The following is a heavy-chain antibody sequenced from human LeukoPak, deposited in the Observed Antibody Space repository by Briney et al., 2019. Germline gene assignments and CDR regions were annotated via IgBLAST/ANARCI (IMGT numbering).Heavy chain of an antibody. J-gene: IGHJ4*02. CDR3: ARDFYSNDFDY. V-gene: IGHV1-2*02. D-gene: IGHD4-11*01. CDR1: GYTFTDYY. CDR2: INPNSGGT. Sequence: ASVKVSCKASGYTFTDYYMHWVRQAPGQGLEWMGWINPNSGGTNYAQKFQGRATMTRDTSISTAYMELSRLRSDDTAIYYCARDFYSNDFDYWGQGTLVTVSS.